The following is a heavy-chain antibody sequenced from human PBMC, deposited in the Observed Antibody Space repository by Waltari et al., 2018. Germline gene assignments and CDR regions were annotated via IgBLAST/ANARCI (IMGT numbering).Heavy chain of an antibody. CDR2: IYYSGST. CDR1: GGSISSGGYY. J-gene: IGHJ4*02. CDR3: ARDRGNDFWSGSVFDY. Sequence: QVKLQESGPGLVKPSQTLSLTCTVSGGSISSGGYYWSWIRQHPGKGLEWIGYIYYSGSTYYNPSLKSRVTISVDTSKNQFSLKLSSVTAADTAVYYCARDRGNDFWSGSVFDYWGQGTLVTVSS. V-gene: IGHV4-31*03. D-gene: IGHD3-3*01.